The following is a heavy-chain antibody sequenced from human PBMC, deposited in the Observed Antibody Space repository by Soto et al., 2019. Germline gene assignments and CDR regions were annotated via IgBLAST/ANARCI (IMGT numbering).Heavy chain of an antibody. D-gene: IGHD4-17*01. CDR2: IYYSGFT. CDR1: GGSISSSGYY. V-gene: IGHV4-31*03. J-gene: IGHJ5*02. Sequence: QVQLQESGPGLVKPSQTLSLTCTVSGGSISSSGYYWSWVRQRPGKGLEYIGYIYYSGFTYYNPSLKCRVTISVDTSKRQFSLKLTSMPAADTAVYYCARAHDYGGNYNWFDPWGQGTLVTVSS. CDR3: ARAHDYGGNYNWFDP.